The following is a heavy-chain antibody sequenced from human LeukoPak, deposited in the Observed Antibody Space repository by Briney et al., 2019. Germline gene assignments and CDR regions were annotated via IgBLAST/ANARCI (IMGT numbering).Heavy chain of an antibody. D-gene: IGHD3-9*01. J-gene: IGHJ4*02. CDR1: GLTLINYA. V-gene: IGHV3-23*01. CDR3: ARDKPAGYCVDY. CDR2: ISGGAGTT. Sequence: GGSLGLSWAASGLTLINYAMSWVRRAPGKGLEWVSTISGGAGTTYYADSVKGRFTISRDNAKNSLYLHMNSLRDEDTAVYYCARDKPAGYCVDYWGQGTLVTVSS.